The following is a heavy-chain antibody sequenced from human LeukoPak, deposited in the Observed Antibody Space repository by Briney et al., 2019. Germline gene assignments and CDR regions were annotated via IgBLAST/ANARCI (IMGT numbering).Heavy chain of an antibody. D-gene: IGHD3-22*01. Sequence: ASVKVSCKASGYTFTSYYMHWVRQAPGQGLEWMGIINPSGGSTSYAQKFQGRVTMTRDTSTSTVYMELSSLRPEDTAVYYCAREPIIPPYYDSSGYSLPTQYYYYYYGMDVWGQGTTVTVSS. CDR2: INPSGGST. CDR1: GYTFTSYY. V-gene: IGHV1-46*01. CDR3: AREPIIPPYYDSSGYSLPTQYYYYYYGMDV. J-gene: IGHJ6*02.